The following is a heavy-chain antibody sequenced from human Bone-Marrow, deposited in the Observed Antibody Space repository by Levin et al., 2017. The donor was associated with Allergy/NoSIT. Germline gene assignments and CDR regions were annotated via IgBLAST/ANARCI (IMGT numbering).Heavy chain of an antibody. Sequence: GGSLRLSCAASGFTFSSYAMSWVRQAPGKGLEWVSAISGSGGSTYYADSVKGRFTISRDNSKNTLYLQMNSLRAEDTAVYYCAKVLGPGYYPNAAFDIWGQGTMVTVSS. D-gene: IGHD3-22*01. CDR3: AKVLGPGYYPNAAFDI. CDR2: ISGSGGST. V-gene: IGHV3-23*01. CDR1: GFTFSSYA. J-gene: IGHJ3*02.